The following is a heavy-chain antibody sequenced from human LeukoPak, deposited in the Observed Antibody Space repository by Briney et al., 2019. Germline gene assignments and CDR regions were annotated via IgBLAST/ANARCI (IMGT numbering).Heavy chain of an antibody. Sequence: SETLSLTCAVYGGSFSPYCWSWIRQPPGKGLEWIGEINHSGSTNYNPSLKSRVTISVDTSKNQFSLRLSSVTAADTAVYYCARGGFYCGGDCYADYWGQGTLVTVSS. J-gene: IGHJ4*02. D-gene: IGHD2-21*02. CDR3: ARGGFYCGGDCYADY. CDR1: GGSFSPYC. CDR2: INHSGST. V-gene: IGHV4-34*01.